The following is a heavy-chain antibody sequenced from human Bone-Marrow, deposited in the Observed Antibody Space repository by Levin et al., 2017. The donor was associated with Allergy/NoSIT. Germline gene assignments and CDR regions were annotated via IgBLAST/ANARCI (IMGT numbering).Heavy chain of an antibody. V-gene: IGHV1-69*13. D-gene: IGHD4-17*01. CDR3: ARDHDYGDYVGGYFDY. CDR2: IIPIFGTA. J-gene: IGHJ4*02. CDR1: GGTFSSYA. Sequence: SVKVSCKASGGTFSSYAISWVRQAPGQGLEWMGGIIPIFGTANYAQKFQGRVTITADESTSTAYMELSSLRSEDTAVYYCARDHDYGDYVGGYFDYWGQGTLVTVSS.